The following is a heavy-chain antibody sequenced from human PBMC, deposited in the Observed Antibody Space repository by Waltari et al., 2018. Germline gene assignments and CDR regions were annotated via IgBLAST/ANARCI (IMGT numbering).Heavy chain of an antibody. Sequence: QVQLVESGGGVVQPGRSMRLSCAASGFTFRSYAMHWVRQAPAKGLEWVAGISYDGSNKYYADSVKGRFTISRDNSKNTLYLQMNSLRAEDTAVYYCARDLLAVAGTPINAFDIWGQGTMVTVSS. J-gene: IGHJ3*02. D-gene: IGHD6-19*01. CDR1: GFTFRSYA. V-gene: IGHV3-30*01. CDR3: ARDLLAVAGTPINAFDI. CDR2: ISYDGSNK.